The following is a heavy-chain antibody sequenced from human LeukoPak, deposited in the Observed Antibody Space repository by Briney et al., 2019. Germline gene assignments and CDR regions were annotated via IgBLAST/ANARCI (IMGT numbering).Heavy chain of an antibody. CDR2: IKQDGSEK. J-gene: IGHJ5*02. D-gene: IGHD6-19*01. CDR1: GFTFSSYW. V-gene: IGHV3-7*01. Sequence: PGGSLRLSCAASGFTFSSYWMSWVRQAPGKGLEWVANIKQDGSEKYYVDSVKGRFTISRDNAKTSLYLQMTSLRAEDTAVYYCARDFRYLYSSGWYPTLNPWGQGTLVTVSS. CDR3: ARDFRYLYSSGWYPTLNP.